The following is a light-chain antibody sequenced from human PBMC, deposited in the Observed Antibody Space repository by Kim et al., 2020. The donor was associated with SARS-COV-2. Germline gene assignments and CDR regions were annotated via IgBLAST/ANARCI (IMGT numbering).Light chain of an antibody. CDR3: QKYSSSTYT. V-gene: IGKV3-20*01. CDR1: QRIGNRN. J-gene: IGKJ3*01. CDR2: GAS. Sequence: SPRKSATPSSRASQRIGNRNVAWLQKKPGQATRLLSYGASSKATGIPDRFSGSESGTDFTLTISRLEPEDLAVYFCQKYSSSTYTIGPGTKVDIK.